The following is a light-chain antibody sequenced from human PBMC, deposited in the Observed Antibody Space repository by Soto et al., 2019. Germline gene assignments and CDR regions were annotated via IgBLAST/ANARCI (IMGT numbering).Light chain of an antibody. CDR1: QSISSW. CDR3: QQSYSTTWT. V-gene: IGKV1-5*01. CDR2: DAS. Sequence: DIQMTQSPSTLSASVGDRVTITCRASQSISSWLAWYQQKPGKAPKLLIYDASSLESGVPSRFSGSGSGTEFTLTISSLQPDDFATYACQQSYSTTWTFGHGTKVEIK. J-gene: IGKJ1*01.